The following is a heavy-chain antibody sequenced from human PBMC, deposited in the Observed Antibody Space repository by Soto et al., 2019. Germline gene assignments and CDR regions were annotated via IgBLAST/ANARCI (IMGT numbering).Heavy chain of an antibody. V-gene: IGHV4-30-2*01. D-gene: IGHD3-22*01. CDR1: GGSISSGGYS. CDR3: ARVSTDYDSSGYYPYFDY. J-gene: IGHJ4*02. Sequence: PSETLSLTCAVSGGSISSGGYSWSWIRQPPGKGLEWIGYIYHSGSTYYNPSLKSRVTISVDRSKNHFSLKLSSVTAADTAVYYCARVSTDYDSSGYYPYFDYWGQGTLVTVSS. CDR2: IYHSGST.